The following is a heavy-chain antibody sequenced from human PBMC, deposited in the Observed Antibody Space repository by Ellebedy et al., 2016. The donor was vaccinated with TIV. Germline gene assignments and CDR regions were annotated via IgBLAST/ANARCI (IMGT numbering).Heavy chain of an antibody. CDR3: AQNMQYCGGGSCSSSYGLDV. J-gene: IGHJ6*02. CDR2: ISSSSSYI. V-gene: IGHV3-21*01. CDR1: GFTFSSYS. Sequence: PGGSLRLSCAASGFTFSSYSMNWVRQAPGKGLEWVSSISSSSSYIYYADSVKGRFTISRDNAKNSLYLQMNSLRAEDTAVYYCAQNMQYCGGGSCSSSYGLDVWGQGTTVTVSS. D-gene: IGHD2-15*01.